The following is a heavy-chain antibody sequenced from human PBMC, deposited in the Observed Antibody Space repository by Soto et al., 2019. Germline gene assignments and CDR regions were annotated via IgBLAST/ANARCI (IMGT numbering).Heavy chain of an antibody. CDR1: GASINNFAYY. CDR3: ARRLRYYGSPGWFDP. V-gene: IGHV4-39*01. D-gene: IGHD3-10*01. J-gene: IGHJ5*02. CDR2: VYYNENT. Sequence: SETLSLTCSVSGASINNFAYYWGWIRQPPGKGLEWIGTVYYNENTYYNPSLKSRVAISVDTAKNQFSLNLRSVTAADTAIYFCARRLRYYGSPGWFDPWGRGTLVTVSS.